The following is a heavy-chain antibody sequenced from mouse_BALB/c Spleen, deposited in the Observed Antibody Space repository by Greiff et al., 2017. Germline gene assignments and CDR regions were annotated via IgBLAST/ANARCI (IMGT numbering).Heavy chain of an antibody. Sequence: QVQLKESGAELVRPGTSVKISCKASGYTFTNYWLGWVKQRPGHGLEWIGDIYPGGGYTNYNEKFKGKATLTADTSSSTAYMQLSSLTSEDSAVYFCARGGNDGYFDYWGQGTALTVSA. D-gene: IGHD2-3*01. V-gene: IGHV1-63*02. CDR1: GYTFTNYW. CDR3: ARGGNDGYFDY. J-gene: IGHJ2*01. CDR2: IYPGGGYT.